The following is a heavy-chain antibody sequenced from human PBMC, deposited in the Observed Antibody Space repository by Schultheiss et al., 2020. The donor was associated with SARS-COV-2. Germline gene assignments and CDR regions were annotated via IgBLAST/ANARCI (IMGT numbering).Heavy chain of an antibody. CDR1: GFTFSSYD. CDR2: IRYDGTKK. CDR3: ASHSSGWYGRGDYYYGMDV. V-gene: IGHV3-33*03. D-gene: IGHD6-19*01. J-gene: IGHJ6*02. Sequence: GGSLRLSCAASGFTFSSYDMHWVRQAPGKGLEWVAVIRYDGTKKYYADSVKGRFTISRDNAKNSLYLQMNSLRAEDTAVYYCASHSSGWYGRGDYYYGMDVWGQGTTVTVSS.